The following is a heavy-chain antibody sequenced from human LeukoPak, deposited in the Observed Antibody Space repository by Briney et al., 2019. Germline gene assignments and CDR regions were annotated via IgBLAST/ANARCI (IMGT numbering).Heavy chain of an antibody. Sequence: GGSLRLSCAASGFTFSSYGMHWVRQAPGKGLEWVAVISYDGSNKYYADSVKGRFTISRDNSKNTLYLQMNSLRAEDTAVYYCAKDEEPELVGATLLFDYWGQGTLVTVSS. CDR2: ISYDGSNK. V-gene: IGHV3-30*18. CDR3: AKDEEPELVGATLLFDY. J-gene: IGHJ4*02. D-gene: IGHD1-26*01. CDR1: GFTFSSYG.